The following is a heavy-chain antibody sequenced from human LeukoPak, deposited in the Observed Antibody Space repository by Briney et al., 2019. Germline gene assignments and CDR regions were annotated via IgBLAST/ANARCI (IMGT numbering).Heavy chain of an antibody. CDR2: IYYSGST. J-gene: IGHJ4*02. V-gene: IGHV4-61*01. Sequence: SETLSLTCTVSGGSVSSGSYYWSWIRQPPGKGLEWIGYIYYSGSTNYNPSLKSRVTISVDTSKNQFSLKLSSVTTADTAVYYCARDPGEIAVAGTGYFDYWGQGTLVTVSS. CDR3: ARDPGEIAVAGTGYFDY. D-gene: IGHD6-19*01. CDR1: GGSVSSGSYY.